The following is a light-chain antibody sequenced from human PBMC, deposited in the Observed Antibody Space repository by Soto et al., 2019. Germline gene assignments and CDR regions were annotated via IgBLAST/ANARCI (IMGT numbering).Light chain of an antibody. CDR2: GAS. CDR3: QQYGTSPFT. Sequence: GERATLSCRASHSVGSNLAWYQQKPGQAPRLLIYGASNTATGIPARFSGSGSGAGFTLTISRLEPEDFADYYCQQYGTSPFTFGPGTKVDIK. V-gene: IGKV3-20*01. J-gene: IGKJ3*01. CDR1: HSVGSN.